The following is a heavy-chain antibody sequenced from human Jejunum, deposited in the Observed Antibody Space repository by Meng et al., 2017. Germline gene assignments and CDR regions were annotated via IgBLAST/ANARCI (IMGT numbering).Heavy chain of an antibody. CDR3: ARDKYAYALGYFDY. Sequence: QVELVQCGAEVKKPGASMKVSCKASGYPFDRFGVSWIRQAPGQGLEWVGWISAYTGKTDYAQKFQGKVLMTAETSTTTVYMELTSLTSDDTAVYYCARDKYAYALGYFDYWGQGTLVTVSS. CDR2: ISAYTGKT. V-gene: IGHV1-18*01. CDR1: GYPFDRFG. J-gene: IGHJ4*02. D-gene: IGHD2-2*01.